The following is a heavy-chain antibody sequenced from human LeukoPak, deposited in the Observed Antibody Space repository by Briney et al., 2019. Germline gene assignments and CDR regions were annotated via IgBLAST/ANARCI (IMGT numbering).Heavy chain of an antibody. CDR2: VSGNGINT. D-gene: IGHD2/OR15-2a*01. CDR3: ATFIAYSTPFDY. J-gene: IGHJ4*02. Sequence: PGGSLRLSCAASGFTFSSYAMSWVRQAPGKGLEWISAVSGNGINTFYADSVKGRFTISRDNSKNTLYLQINSLRAEDTALYYCATFIAYSTPFDYWGQGTQDTVAS. V-gene: IGHV3-23*01. CDR1: GFTFSSYA.